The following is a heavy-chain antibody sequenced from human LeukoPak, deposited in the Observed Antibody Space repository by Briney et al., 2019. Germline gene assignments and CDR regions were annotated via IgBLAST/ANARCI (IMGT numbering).Heavy chain of an antibody. J-gene: IGHJ3*02. CDR2: IYTSGST. V-gene: IGHV4-4*09. CDR3: ARKYYFRSGAFDI. D-gene: IGHD2/OR15-2a*01. CDR1: GGSISSYY. Sequence: KTSETLSLTCTVSGGSISSYYWSWIRQPPGKGLEWIGYIYTSGSTNYNPSLKSRVTISVDTSKNQFSLKLSSVTAADTAVYYCARKYYFRSGAFDIWGQGTMVTVSS.